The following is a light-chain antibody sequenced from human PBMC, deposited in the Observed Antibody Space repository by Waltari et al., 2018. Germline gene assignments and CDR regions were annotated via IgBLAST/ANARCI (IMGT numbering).Light chain of an antibody. J-gene: IGKJ1*01. CDR3: QQYNSYPWT. CDR2: KAS. Sequence: DIQMTQSPSTLSASVGDRVTITCRASQSISSWLSWYQHKPGKAPKLLIYKASSLQSGVPSRFSGSGSVTEVTLTISSLQPDDFATYYCQQYNSYPWTFGQGTKVEIK. CDR1: QSISSW. V-gene: IGKV1-5*03.